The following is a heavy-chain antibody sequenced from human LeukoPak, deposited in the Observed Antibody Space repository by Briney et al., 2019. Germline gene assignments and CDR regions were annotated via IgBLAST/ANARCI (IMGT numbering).Heavy chain of an antibody. CDR1: GGSFSMHF. CDR2: IYPSGNT. J-gene: IGHJ6*03. Sequence: SETLSLTCSVSGGSFSMHFWSCVRQPAAKGLEWIGRIYPSGNTNYNPSLKSRVTLSVDTSKTQFYLSLSSVTAADTAVYYCARRYGPGSYYYYHYMDVWGKGTTVTISS. CDR3: ARRYGPGSYYYYHYMDV. D-gene: IGHD3-10*01. V-gene: IGHV4-4*07.